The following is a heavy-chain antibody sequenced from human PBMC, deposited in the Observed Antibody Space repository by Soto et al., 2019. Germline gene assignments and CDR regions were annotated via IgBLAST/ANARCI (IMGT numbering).Heavy chain of an antibody. CDR3: AKPIYSSSWYPFDY. CDR2: ISYDGSNK. D-gene: IGHD6-13*01. Sequence: RXSCSASFFTFSSYGSHWVRQAPGKGLEWVAVISYDGSNKYYADSVKGRFTISRDNSKNTLYLQMNSLRAEDTAVYYCAKPIYSSSWYPFDYWGQGTLVTVSS. CDR1: FFTFSSYG. V-gene: IGHV3-30*18. J-gene: IGHJ4*02.